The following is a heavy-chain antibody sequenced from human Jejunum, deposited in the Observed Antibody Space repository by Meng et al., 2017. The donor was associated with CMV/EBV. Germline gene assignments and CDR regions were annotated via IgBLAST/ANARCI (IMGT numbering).Heavy chain of an antibody. Sequence: EVQLGGVGGGLVQPGGSLRLSCAASGFTVSNSYMSWVRQAPGKGLEWVSVIYGGGSTYYADSVKGRFIISRDSSKNTLYLQMNSLRAEDTAVYYCAREGTTLVTYDYWGQGTLVTVSS. CDR2: IYGGGST. CDR1: GFTVSNSY. D-gene: IGHD5-18*01. CDR3: AREGTTLVTYDY. V-gene: IGHV3-66*01. J-gene: IGHJ4*02.